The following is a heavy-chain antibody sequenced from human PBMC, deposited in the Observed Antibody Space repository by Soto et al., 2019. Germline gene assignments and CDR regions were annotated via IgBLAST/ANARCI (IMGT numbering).Heavy chain of an antibody. V-gene: IGHV3-48*01. CDR2: ISSTNTI. CDR3: TRDHDIPTPIDY. CDR1: GFTFSTYS. J-gene: IGHJ4*02. Sequence: PGGSLRLSCAASGFTFSTYSMNWVRQAPGKGLEWLSYISSTNTIYYGDSVKGRFTISRDNAKNSLYLQMNSLKAEDTAVYYCTRDHDIPTPIDYWRQATLVTVSS. D-gene: IGHD2-8*01.